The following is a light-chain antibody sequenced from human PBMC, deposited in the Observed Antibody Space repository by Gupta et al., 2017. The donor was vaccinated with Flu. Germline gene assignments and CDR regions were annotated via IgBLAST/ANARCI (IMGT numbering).Light chain of an antibody. Sequence: PAPWVASPGESTTLCRRAQRSVSNDFEWYQQTPGQAPLLLIYASTTRATSLPGRFSSSGARTDFTLNISILQAEDLVVYCWKHEQWWPYSFGQGTKLEIK. CDR2: AST. V-gene: IGKV3-15*01. CDR3: KHEQWWPYS. J-gene: IGKJ2*03. CDR1: RSVSND.